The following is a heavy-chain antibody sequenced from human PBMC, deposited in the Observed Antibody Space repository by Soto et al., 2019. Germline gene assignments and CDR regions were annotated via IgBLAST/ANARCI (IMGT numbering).Heavy chain of an antibody. D-gene: IGHD6-19*01. CDR2: IYYTT. J-gene: IGHJ4*02. V-gene: IGHV4-59*01. CDR3: ARTSPVAGGFDY. Sequence: QVQLQESGPGLVKPSETLSLTCTVSGGSISNYYWSWIRQAPGKGLEWIGYIYYTTNYNPSLKSPVPISADTSKNQISLNLPSVTAADTAVYYCARTSPVAGGFDYWGQGTLVTVSS. CDR1: GGSISNYY.